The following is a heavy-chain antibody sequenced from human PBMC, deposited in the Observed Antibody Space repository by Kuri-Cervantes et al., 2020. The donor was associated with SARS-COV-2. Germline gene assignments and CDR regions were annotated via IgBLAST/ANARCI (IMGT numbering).Heavy chain of an antibody. J-gene: IGHJ3*02. D-gene: IGHD3-22*01. Sequence: GGSLRLSCEATGFTSSAYTMNWVRQGPGKALQWVSSISGSGSYMYYADSVKGRFTISRDNSKNTLYLQMNNLRAEDTAVYYCAKDGDSSGYYGGDAFDIWGQGIMVTVSS. CDR1: GFTSSAYT. V-gene: IGHV3-23*01. CDR3: AKDGDSSGYYGGDAFDI. CDR2: ISGSGSYM.